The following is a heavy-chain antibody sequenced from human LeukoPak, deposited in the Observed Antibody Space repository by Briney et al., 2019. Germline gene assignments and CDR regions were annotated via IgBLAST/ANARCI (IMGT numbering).Heavy chain of an antibody. D-gene: IGHD2-15*01. CDR1: GYTFTSYG. CDR2: ISAYNGNT. Sequence: ASVKVSCKASGYTFTSYGISWVRQAPGQGREWMGWISAYNGNTNYAQKLQGRVTMTTDTSTSTAYMELRSLRSDDTAVYYCARDLCSGGSCYFDYWGQGTLVTVSS. CDR3: ARDLCSGGSCYFDY. J-gene: IGHJ4*02. V-gene: IGHV1-18*01.